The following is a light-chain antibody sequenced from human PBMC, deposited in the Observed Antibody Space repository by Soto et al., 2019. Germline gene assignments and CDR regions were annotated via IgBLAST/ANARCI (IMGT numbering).Light chain of an antibody. CDR3: SSYAGSITLL. CDR1: SSNVGSYDL. Sequence: QSALTQPASVSESPGQSITISCTGTSSNVGSYDLVSWYQQHPGKPPKLMIYEGSKRPSGVSDRFSGSKSGNSASLTISGLQAEDEADYFCSSYAGSITLLFGGGTKLTVL. V-gene: IGLV2-23*01. J-gene: IGLJ3*02. CDR2: EGS.